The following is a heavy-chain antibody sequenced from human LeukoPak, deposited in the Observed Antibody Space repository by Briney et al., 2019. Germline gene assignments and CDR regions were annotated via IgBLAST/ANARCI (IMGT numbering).Heavy chain of an antibody. Sequence: SETLSLTCSVSGGSISSSSYYWGWIRQPPGKGLEWIGSIYYSGSTYYNPSLKSRVTISVDTSKNQFSLKLSSVTAADTAVYYCARDREGSGYDFDYWGQGTLVTVSS. J-gene: IGHJ4*02. CDR2: IYYSGST. CDR3: ARDREGSGYDFDY. D-gene: IGHD5-12*01. V-gene: IGHV4-39*07. CDR1: GGSISSSSYY.